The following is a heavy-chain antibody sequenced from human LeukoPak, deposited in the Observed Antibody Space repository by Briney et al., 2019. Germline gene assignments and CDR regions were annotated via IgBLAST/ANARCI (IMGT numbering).Heavy chain of an antibody. Sequence: SETLSLTCSVSGASINDYYWTWIRQPPGKGLEWIGYVYHTGTSGYHPSLKSRVAMSLDTSKNQVSLKLRSVTAADTAVYFCARVVNGGHFDYWGQGTLVTVSS. J-gene: IGHJ4*02. D-gene: IGHD2-8*01. V-gene: IGHV4-59*01. CDR2: VYHTGTS. CDR3: ARVVNGGHFDY. CDR1: GASINDYY.